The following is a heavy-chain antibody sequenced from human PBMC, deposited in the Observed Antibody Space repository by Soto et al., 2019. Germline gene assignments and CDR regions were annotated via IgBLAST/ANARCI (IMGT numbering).Heavy chain of an antibody. CDR3: ARESRIYAVNICDF. CDR2: ISGSGSST. D-gene: IGHD2-15*01. V-gene: IGHV3-23*01. CDR1: GFTFSNFA. Sequence: DVHLLESGGGLVQPGGSLRLSCAASGFTFSNFAMTWVRQAPGKGLEWVSDISGSGSSTYYADSVKGRFTISRDKSKSTLYLQMNSLRAEDTAIYYCARESRIYAVNICDFWGQGTLVTVSS. J-gene: IGHJ4*02.